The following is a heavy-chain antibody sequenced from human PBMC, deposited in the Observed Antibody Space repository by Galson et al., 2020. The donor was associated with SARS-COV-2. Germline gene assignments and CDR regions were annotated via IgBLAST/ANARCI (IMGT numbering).Heavy chain of an antibody. V-gene: IGHV3-9*01. J-gene: IGHJ4*02. CDR2: ISWNSGSI. CDR1: GFTFDDYA. D-gene: IGHD3-10*01. Sequence: TGGSLRLSCAASGFTFDDYAMHWVRQAPGKGLEWVSGISWNSGSIGYADSVKGRFTISRDNAKNSLYLQMNSLRAEDTALYYCAKLAPGSGGGDYWGQGTLVTVSS. CDR3: AKLAPGSGGGDY.